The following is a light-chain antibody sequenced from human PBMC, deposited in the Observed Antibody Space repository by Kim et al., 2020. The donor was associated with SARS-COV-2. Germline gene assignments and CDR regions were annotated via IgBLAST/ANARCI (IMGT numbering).Light chain of an antibody. CDR2: GAS. CDR1: QSISSIY. CDR3: QHYGSVPHS. V-gene: IGKV3-20*01. Sequence: EIVLTQSPGTLSLSPGERATLSCRASQSISSIYLVWYQQKFGQAPRLVIYGASSRATGIPDRFSGSGSGTDFTLTISRVEPEDFAVYYCQHYGSVPHSFGQGTKLE. J-gene: IGKJ2*01.